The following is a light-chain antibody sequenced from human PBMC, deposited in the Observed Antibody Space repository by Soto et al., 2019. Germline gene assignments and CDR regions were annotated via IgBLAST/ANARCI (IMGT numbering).Light chain of an antibody. CDR3: QQYGSSGK. CDR1: QSVSSSY. J-gene: IGKJ1*01. V-gene: IGKV3-20*01. Sequence: IVLTQSPGTLSLSPGERATLSCRASQSVSSSYVAWYQQKPGQAPRLLIYGASNRATGLPDRFSGSGSGTDFTLTISSLEPEDFAVYYCQQYGSSGKFGQGTKVDIK. CDR2: GAS.